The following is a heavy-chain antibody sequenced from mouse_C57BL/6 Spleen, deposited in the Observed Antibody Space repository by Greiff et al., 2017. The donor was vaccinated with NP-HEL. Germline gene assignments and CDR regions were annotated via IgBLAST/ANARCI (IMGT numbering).Heavy chain of an antibody. CDR1: GYTFTSYW. CDR3: ANIYYGNYDYAMDY. J-gene: IGHJ4*01. CDR2: IDPSDSYT. V-gene: IGHV1-59*01. D-gene: IGHD2-1*01. Sequence: QVQLQQPGAELVRPGTSVKLSCKASGYTFTSYWMHWVKQRPGQGLEWIGVIDPSDSYTNYNQKFKGKATLTVDTSSSTAYMQLSSLTSVDSAVYYCANIYYGNYDYAMDYWGQGTSVTVSS.